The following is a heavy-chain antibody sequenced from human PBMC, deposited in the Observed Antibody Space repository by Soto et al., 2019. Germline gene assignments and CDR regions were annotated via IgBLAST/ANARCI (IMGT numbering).Heavy chain of an antibody. Sequence: QLQLQESGPGLVKPSETLSLTCSVSGRTISEINSYWGWIRQTPGEGLEWIGTIHHTGSTYYNPSLKSRVIISLVTSKNQFSLKLSSVTAADTALYYCARPEGGYGSGYSWFDPWGQGTRVTVSS. CDR3: ARPEGGYGSGYSWFDP. CDR2: IHHTGST. D-gene: IGHD5-12*01. V-gene: IGHV4-39*01. CDR1: GRTISEINSY. J-gene: IGHJ5*02.